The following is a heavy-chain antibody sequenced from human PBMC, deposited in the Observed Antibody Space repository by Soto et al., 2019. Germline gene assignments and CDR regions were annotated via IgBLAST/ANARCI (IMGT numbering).Heavy chain of an antibody. CDR1: GGSFSGYY. D-gene: IGHD6-19*01. Sequence: SETLSLTCAVYGGSFSGYYGSWIRQPPGKGLEWIGEINHSGSTSYNPSLKSRVTISVDTSKKQFSLKLSSVTAADTAVYFCARDSVPVAGRSGFLDVWGQGTTVT. J-gene: IGHJ6*02. V-gene: IGHV4-34*01. CDR2: INHSGST. CDR3: ARDSVPVAGRSGFLDV.